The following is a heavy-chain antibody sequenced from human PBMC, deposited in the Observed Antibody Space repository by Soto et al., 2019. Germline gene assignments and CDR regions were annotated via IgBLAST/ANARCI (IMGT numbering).Heavy chain of an antibody. J-gene: IGHJ4*02. V-gene: IGHV4-39*01. D-gene: IGHD2-15*01. Sequence: SETLSLTCTVSGGSIGSSSYYWGWIRQPPGKGLECIGSIYYSGSTYYNPSLKSRVTISVDTSKNQFSLKLSSVTAADTAVYYCARQCGSGGSCYDYWGQGTLVTASS. CDR3: ARQCGSGGSCYDY. CDR2: IYYSGST. CDR1: GGSIGSSSYY.